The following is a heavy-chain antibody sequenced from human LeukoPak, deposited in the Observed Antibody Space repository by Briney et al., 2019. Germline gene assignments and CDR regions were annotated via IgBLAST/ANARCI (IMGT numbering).Heavy chain of an antibody. CDR3: ARLWHDYGDPPDY. V-gene: IGHV4-39*01. J-gene: IGHJ4*02. CDR1: GGSISSSSYY. D-gene: IGHD4-17*01. Sequence: SETLSLTCTVSGGSISSSSYYWGWIRQPPGKGLEWIGSIYYSGSTYYNPSLKSRVTISVDTSKNQFSLKLSSVTAADTAVYYCARLWHDYGDPPDYWGQGTLVTVSS. CDR2: IYYSGST.